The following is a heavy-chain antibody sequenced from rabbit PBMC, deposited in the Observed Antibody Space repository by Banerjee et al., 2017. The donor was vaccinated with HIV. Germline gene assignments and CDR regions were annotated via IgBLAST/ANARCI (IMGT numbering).Heavy chain of an antibody. CDR3: ARHAKSSGWGGDL. D-gene: IGHD4-1*01. Sequence: QSLEESGGDLVKPGASLTLTCTASGFSVSSSYWTCWVRQAPGKGLEWIACIYGGSSPATYYASWVNGRFTISKTSTTVTLQMTSLTAADTATYFWARHAKSSGWGGDLWGPGTLVTVS. V-gene: IGHV1S40*01. CDR2: IYGGSSPAT. CDR1: GFSVSSSYW. J-gene: IGHJ6*01.